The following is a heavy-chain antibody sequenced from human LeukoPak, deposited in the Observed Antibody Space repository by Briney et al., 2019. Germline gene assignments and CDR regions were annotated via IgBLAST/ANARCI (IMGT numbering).Heavy chain of an antibody. V-gene: IGHV4-59*01. J-gene: IGHJ4*02. Sequence: PSETLSLTCTVSGGSISSYYWSWIRQPPGKGLEWIGYIYYSGSTNYNPSLKSRVTISVDTSKNQFSLKLSSVTAADTAVYYCARAIDSSGYLAPKKYYLDYWGQGTLVTVSS. CDR2: IYYSGST. CDR1: GGSISSYY. D-gene: IGHD3-22*01. CDR3: ARAIDSSGYLAPKKYYLDY.